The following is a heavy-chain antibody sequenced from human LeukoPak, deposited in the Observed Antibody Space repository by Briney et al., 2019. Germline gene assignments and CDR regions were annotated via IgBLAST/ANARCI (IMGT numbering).Heavy chain of an antibody. V-gene: IGHV4-59*01. D-gene: IGHD5-12*01. Sequence: SETLSLTCTVSGASITSSYWSWVRHPPGKGLEWIGYASYSGTTNYYPYLNSRVTISVDTSKNQFSLKLTSVTAADTAVYYCARDRGMSGYEHFDYWGQGTLVTVSS. CDR3: ARDRGMSGYEHFDY. CDR2: ASYSGTT. CDR1: GASITSSY. J-gene: IGHJ4*02.